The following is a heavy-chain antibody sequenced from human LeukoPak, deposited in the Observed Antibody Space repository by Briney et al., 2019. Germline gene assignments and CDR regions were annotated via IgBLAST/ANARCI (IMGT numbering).Heavy chain of an antibody. D-gene: IGHD6-19*01. CDR1: RFTFSNFA. V-gene: IGHV3-23*01. CDR2: IYGGGST. Sequence: GGSLRLSCAASRFTFSNFALIWVRQAPGKGLEWVSAIYGGGSTYYADSVKGRFTISRDTPKNTLYLQMNSLRAEDTAVYYCAKMGLKQWPYNYFDYWGQGTLVTVSS. J-gene: IGHJ4*02. CDR3: AKMGLKQWPYNYFDY.